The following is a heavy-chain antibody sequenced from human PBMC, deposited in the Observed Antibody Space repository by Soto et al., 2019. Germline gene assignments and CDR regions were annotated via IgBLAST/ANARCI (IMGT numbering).Heavy chain of an antibody. V-gene: IGHV3-23*01. CDR3: AKSEEIDYGMDV. Sequence: GSLRLSCVASGFTFSSYAMSWVRQAPGKGLEWVSAISGSGGSTYYADSVKGRFTISRDNSKNTLYLQMNSLRAEDTAVYYCAKSEEIDYGMDVWGQGTTVTVSS. CDR2: ISGSGGST. J-gene: IGHJ6*02. CDR1: GFTFSSYA.